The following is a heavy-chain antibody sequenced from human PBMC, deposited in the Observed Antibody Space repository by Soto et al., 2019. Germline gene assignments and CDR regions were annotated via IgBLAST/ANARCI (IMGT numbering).Heavy chain of an antibody. CDR2: IYYSGST. D-gene: IGHD2-15*01. V-gene: IGHV4-31*03. CDR1: GGSISSGGYY. J-gene: IGHJ4*02. CDR3: ARDRHYSIDY. Sequence: KTSETLSLTCTVSGGSISSGGYYWSWIRQHPGKGLEWIGYIYYSGSTYYNPSLKSRVTISVDTSKNQFSLKLSSVTAADTAVYYCARDRHYSIDYWGQGTLVTVSS.